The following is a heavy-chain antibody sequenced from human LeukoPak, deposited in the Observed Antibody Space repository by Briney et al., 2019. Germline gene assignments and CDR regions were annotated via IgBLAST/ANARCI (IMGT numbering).Heavy chain of an antibody. CDR1: GFPFTDYV. D-gene: IGHD1-26*01. J-gene: IGHJ4*02. Sequence: GGSLRLPCAVSGFPFTDYVIHWVRQAPGKGLEGVAVTSADESIKSYSDSVRGRFTISRDNFKNILYLQMDSLGLEDTAVYFCARDPFLGGPDFLDYWGRGTLVTVSS. CDR2: TSADESIK. V-gene: IGHV3-30*03. CDR3: ARDPFLGGPDFLDY.